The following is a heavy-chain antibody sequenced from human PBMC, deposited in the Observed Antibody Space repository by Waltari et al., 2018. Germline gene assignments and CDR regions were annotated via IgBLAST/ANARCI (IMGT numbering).Heavy chain of an antibody. CDR2: LAEYGRTR. D-gene: IGHD3-16*01. CDR3: ARVERGLGGLDY. J-gene: IGHJ4*02. CDR1: GFTFSSYW. Sequence: EVQLVESGGGLIQPGGSLRLSCAASGFTFSSYWMHGGRPVPGQGRRWGSTLAEYGRTRNSTDPGKGRFTNPQDDTKDPLYLQMNSLRAEGSAVYYCARVERGLGGLDYWGQGTLVTVSS. V-gene: IGHV3-74*01.